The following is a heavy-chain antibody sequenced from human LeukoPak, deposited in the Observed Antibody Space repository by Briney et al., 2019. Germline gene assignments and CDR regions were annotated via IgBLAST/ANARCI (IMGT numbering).Heavy chain of an antibody. CDR2: ISYDGSNK. Sequence: GGSLRLSCAASGFTFSSHAMHWVRQAPGKGLEWVAVISYDGSNKYYADSVKGRFTISRDNSKNTLYLQMNSLRAEDTAVYYCARDFSSYYANSAYYGDTWFDYWGQGTPVTVSS. V-gene: IGHV3-30*04. J-gene: IGHJ4*02. D-gene: IGHD3-22*01. CDR3: ARDFSSYYANSAYYGDTWFDY. CDR1: GFTFSSHA.